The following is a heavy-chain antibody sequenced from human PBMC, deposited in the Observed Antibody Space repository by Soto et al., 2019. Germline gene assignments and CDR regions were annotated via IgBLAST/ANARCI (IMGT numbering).Heavy chain of an antibody. CDR1: GGTFSSYA. D-gene: IGHD2-21*01. CDR3: ARGCDGYNDGDVY. CDR2: IIPILGTA. Sequence: SVKVSCKASGGTFSSYAISWVRQAPGQGLEWMGGIIPILGTANYAQKFQGRVTVTADESTSTAYMELRSLRSEDTAVYYCARGCDGYNDGDVYWSQGTPVTGSA. V-gene: IGHV1-69*13. J-gene: IGHJ4*02.